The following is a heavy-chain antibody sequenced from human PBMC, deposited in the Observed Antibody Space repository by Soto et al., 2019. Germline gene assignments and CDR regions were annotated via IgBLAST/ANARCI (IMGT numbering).Heavy chain of an antibody. J-gene: IGHJ4*02. CDR3: ARAVAVPADFDY. Sequence: QVQLVQSGAEEKKPGASVKVSCKASGYTFTGYATHWVRQAPGQRLEWMGWINAGNGNTKYSQKFQGRVTITRDTSASTAYMDLSSLRSEDTAVYYCARAVAVPADFDYWGQGTLVTVSS. V-gene: IGHV1-3*05. CDR2: INAGNGNT. CDR1: GYTFTGYA. D-gene: IGHD6-19*01.